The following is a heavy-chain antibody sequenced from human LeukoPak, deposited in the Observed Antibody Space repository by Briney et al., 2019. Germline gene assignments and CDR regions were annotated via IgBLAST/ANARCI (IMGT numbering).Heavy chain of an antibody. Sequence: SETLSLTCTVSGGSISSYYWSWLRQPPGKGLEWIGYFYYSGSPNYNPSLKSRVTISVDTSKNQFSLKLSSVTAADTAVYYCAGGFYDFWSGRLGEGLYYFDYWGQGTLVTVSS. V-gene: IGHV4-59*01. CDR2: FYYSGSP. D-gene: IGHD3-3*01. CDR1: GGSISSYY. J-gene: IGHJ4*02. CDR3: AGGFYDFWSGRLGEGLYYFDY.